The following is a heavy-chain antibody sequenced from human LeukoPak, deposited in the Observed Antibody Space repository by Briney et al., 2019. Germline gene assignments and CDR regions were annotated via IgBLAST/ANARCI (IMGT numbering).Heavy chain of an antibody. Sequence: SGPTLLNPTETLTLTCTFSGFSLNTRGVCVGWIRQSPGKALEWLALICWDDDKRYSPSLKSRLTITKDTSKNHVVLTMTNMDPVDTATYYCARLTTGNNCFDPWGQGTLVTVSS. V-gene: IGHV2-5*02. CDR2: ICWDDDK. CDR1: GFSLNTRGVC. J-gene: IGHJ5*02. CDR3: ARLTTGNNCFDP. D-gene: IGHD4-11*01.